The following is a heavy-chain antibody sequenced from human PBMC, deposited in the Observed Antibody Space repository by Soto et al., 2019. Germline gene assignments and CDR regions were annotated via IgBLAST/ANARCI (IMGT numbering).Heavy chain of an antibody. CDR3: ASSLRIAAAEDYYFDY. J-gene: IGHJ4*02. D-gene: IGHD6-13*01. CDR2: IYYSGST. CDR1: GGSISSGGYY. V-gene: IGHV4-31*03. Sequence: QVQLQESGPGLVKPSQTLSLTCTVSGGSISSGGYYWSWIRQHPGKVLEWIGYIYYSGSTYYNPSLKSRVTISVDTSKNQFSLKLSSVTAADTAVYYCASSLRIAAAEDYYFDYWGQGTLVTVSS.